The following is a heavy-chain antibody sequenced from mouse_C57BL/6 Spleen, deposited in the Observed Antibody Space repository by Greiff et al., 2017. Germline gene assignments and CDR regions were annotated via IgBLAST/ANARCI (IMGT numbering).Heavy chain of an antibody. CDR3: ARGYYDYDGYAMDY. J-gene: IGHJ4*01. V-gene: IGHV1-22*01. D-gene: IGHD2-4*01. CDR1: GYTFTDYN. CDR2: INPNNGGT. Sequence: EVQLQQSGPELVKPGASVKMSCKASGYTFTDYNMHWVKQSHGKSLEWIGYINPNNGGTSSNQKFKGKATLTVNKSSSTAYMELRSLTSEDSAVYYCARGYYDYDGYAMDYWGQGTSVTVSS.